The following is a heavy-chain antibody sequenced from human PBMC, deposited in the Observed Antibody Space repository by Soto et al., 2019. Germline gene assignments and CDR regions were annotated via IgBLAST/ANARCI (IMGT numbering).Heavy chain of an antibody. CDR1: GFTFSGSA. V-gene: IGHV3-73*02. J-gene: IGHJ4*02. CDR2: IRSKANSYAT. D-gene: IGHD3-3*01. CDR3: ARGVYDFWSGHPEGPDY. Sequence: EVQLVESGGGLVQPGGSLKVSCAASGFTFSGSAMHWVRQASGKGLEWVGRIRSKANSYATAYAVSVKGRFTISRDDSQNTAYLQMNSLKTEDTAVYYCARGVYDFWSGHPEGPDYWGQGTVVTVSS.